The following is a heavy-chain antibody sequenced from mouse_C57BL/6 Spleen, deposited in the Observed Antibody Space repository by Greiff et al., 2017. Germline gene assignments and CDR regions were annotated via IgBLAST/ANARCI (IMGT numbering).Heavy chain of an antibody. Sequence: VKLVESGPGLVQPSQSLSITCTVSGFSLTSYGVHWVRQSPGKGLEWLGVIWSGGSTDNDTDFISRLSISNDNSKSQFFFKMKSLQSDDTAIYYCAGKGLRMAWFAYWGQGTLVTVSA. V-gene: IGHV2-2*01. CDR1: GFSLTSYG. J-gene: IGHJ3*01. D-gene: IGHD2-4*01. CDR2: IWSGGST. CDR3: AGKGLRMAWFAY.